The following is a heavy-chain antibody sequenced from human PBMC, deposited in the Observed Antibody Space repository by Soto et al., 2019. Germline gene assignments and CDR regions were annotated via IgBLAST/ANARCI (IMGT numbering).Heavy chain of an antibody. Sequence: ASVKVSCKASGYTFTSYDINWVRQATGQGLEWMGWMNPNSGNTGYAQKFQGRVTMTRNTSISTAYMELSSLRSEDTAVYYCARGLIVATNYYYYYYMEVWGKGTTVTVSS. CDR2: MNPNSGNT. CDR3: ARGLIVATNYYYYYYMEV. CDR1: GYTFTSYD. J-gene: IGHJ6*03. V-gene: IGHV1-8*01. D-gene: IGHD5-12*01.